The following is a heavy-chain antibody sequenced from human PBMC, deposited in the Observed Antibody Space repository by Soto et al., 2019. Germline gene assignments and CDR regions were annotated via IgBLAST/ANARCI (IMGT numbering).Heavy chain of an antibody. CDR1: GFTFSKHW. D-gene: IGHD1-1*01. J-gene: IGHJ4*02. V-gene: IGHV3-74*01. CDR3: ALEERYVAKFDY. Sequence: VQLVESGGGLVQPGGSLRLSCAASGFTFSKHWMHWVRQAPGKGLVWVARINSDASDTASADSVKGRFTISRDNAKDTLYLQMNSLRIEDTAVYYCALEERYVAKFDYWGQGTPVTVSS. CDR2: INSDASDT.